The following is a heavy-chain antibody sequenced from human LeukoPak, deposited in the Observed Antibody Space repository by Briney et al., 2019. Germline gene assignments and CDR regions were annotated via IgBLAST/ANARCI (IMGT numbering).Heavy chain of an antibody. D-gene: IGHD6-13*01. V-gene: IGHV4-59*12. CDR2: IYYSGST. CDR1: GGSITGYY. J-gene: IGHJ5*02. CDR3: ARGGGSSWSYNWFDP. Sequence: SETLSLTCTVSGGSITGYYWSWIRQPPGKGLEWIGYIYYSGSTSYNPSLKSRVAISLDTSRNQFSLKLSSVTAADTAVYYCARGGGSSWSYNWFDPWGQGTLVTVSS.